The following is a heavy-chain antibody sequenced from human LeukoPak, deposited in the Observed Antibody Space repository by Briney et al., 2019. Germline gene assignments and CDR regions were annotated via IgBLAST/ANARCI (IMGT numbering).Heavy chain of an antibody. D-gene: IGHD3-9*01. J-gene: IGHJ4*02. Sequence: GGSLRLSCAASGFTFSNYAMSWVRQAPGKGLEWVSAITGSGGSTYYADSVKGRFTISRDNSKNTLYLQMNSLRAEDTAVYYCAKWGDYDVLTGYYDPDYWGQGTLVTVSS. CDR2: ITGSGGST. CDR1: GFTFSNYA. CDR3: AKWGDYDVLTGYYDPDY. V-gene: IGHV3-23*01.